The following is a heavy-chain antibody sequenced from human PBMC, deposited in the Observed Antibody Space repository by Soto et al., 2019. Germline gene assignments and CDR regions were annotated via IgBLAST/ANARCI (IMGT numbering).Heavy chain of an antibody. CDR1: GGSISSYY. Sequence: SETLSLTCTVSGGSISSYYWSWIRQPPGKGLEWIGYIYYSGSTNYNPSLKSRVTISVDTSKNQFSLKLSSVTAADTAVYYCARQRSTSWLRVFDYWGQGTLVTVSS. CDR2: IYYSGST. J-gene: IGHJ4*02. D-gene: IGHD2-2*01. V-gene: IGHV4-59*08. CDR3: ARQRSTSWLRVFDY.